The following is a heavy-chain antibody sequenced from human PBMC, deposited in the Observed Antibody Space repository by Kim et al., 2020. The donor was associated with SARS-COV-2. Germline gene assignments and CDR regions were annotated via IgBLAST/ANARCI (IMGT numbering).Heavy chain of an antibody. CDR1: GFTLKNYW. V-gene: IGHV3-74*01. Sequence: GGSLRLSCTASGFTLKNYWMHWVRQTPGKGLVWVSRINSDGSSTSYADSVKGRFTISRDNIKNTLYLQMNSLRAEDTAVYYCAREDSGWYVINWFDPWGQGTLVTVSS. J-gene: IGHJ5*02. CDR2: INSDGSST. D-gene: IGHD6-19*01. CDR3: AREDSGWYVINWFDP.